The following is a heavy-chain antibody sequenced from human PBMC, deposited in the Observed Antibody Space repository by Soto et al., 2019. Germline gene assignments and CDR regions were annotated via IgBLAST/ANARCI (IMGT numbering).Heavy chain of an antibody. Sequence: AGGSLRLSCAASGFTFSSYAMSWVRQAPGKGLEWVSAISGSGGSTYYAGSVKGRFTISRENSKTTLYLQMNSLRAEDTAVYYCAKDSYYDSSGYYHYFDYWGQGTLVTVSS. CDR2: ISGSGGST. CDR1: GFTFSSYA. J-gene: IGHJ4*02. D-gene: IGHD3-22*01. CDR3: AKDSYYDSSGYYHYFDY. V-gene: IGHV3-23*01.